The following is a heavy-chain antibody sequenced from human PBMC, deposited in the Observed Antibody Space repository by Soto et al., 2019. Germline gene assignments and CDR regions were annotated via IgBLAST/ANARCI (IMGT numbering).Heavy chain of an antibody. Sequence: GGSLRLSCATSGFTFPDAWMSWVRQAPGKGLEWVGRIKSEIDGGTTDFAAPVKGRFNISRDDVRDTLYLEMNSLKIEDTAIYYCISAPGRNLIFWGQGALVTVSS. CDR2: IKSEIDGGTT. J-gene: IGHJ4*02. D-gene: IGHD2-8*02. CDR3: ISAPGRNLIF. CDR1: GFTFPDAW. V-gene: IGHV3-15*01.